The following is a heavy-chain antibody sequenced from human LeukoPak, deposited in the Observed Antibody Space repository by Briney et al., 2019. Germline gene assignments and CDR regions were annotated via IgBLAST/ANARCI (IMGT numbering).Heavy chain of an antibody. V-gene: IGHV4-34*01. CDR1: GLSFSGYY. D-gene: IGHD3-10*01. J-gene: IGHJ6*04. CDR2: INHSGST. CDR3: ARGRGRITMVRGVRGGMDV. Sequence: SETLSLTCAVYGLSFSGYYWSWIRQPPGKGLEWIGEINHSGSTNYNPSLKSRVTISVDTSKNQFSLRLSSVTAADTAVYYCARGRGRITMVRGVRGGMDVWGKGTTVTVSS.